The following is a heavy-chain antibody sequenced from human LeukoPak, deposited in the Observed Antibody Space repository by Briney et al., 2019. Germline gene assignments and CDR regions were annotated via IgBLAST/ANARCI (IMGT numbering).Heavy chain of an antibody. CDR3: ARSQGYCSGGSCLQGGWFDP. J-gene: IGHJ5*02. V-gene: IGHV5-51*01. Sequence: RTGESLKISCKGSGYSFTNYWIGWVRQMPGKCLEWMGIIYPGDSDTRYSPSFQGQVTISADKSISTAYLQWGSLKASDTAMYYCARSQGYCSGGSCLQGGWFDPWGQGTLVTVSS. CDR1: GYSFTNYW. D-gene: IGHD2-15*01. CDR2: IYPGDSDT.